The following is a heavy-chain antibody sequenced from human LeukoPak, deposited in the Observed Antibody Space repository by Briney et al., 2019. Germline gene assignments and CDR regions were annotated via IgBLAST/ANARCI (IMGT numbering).Heavy chain of an antibody. CDR1: GFTVSSNY. J-gene: IGHJ4*02. V-gene: IGHV3-53*01. CDR2: IGDSGATT. Sequence: GGSLRLSCAASGFTVSSNYMSWVRQAPGKGLEWVSVIGDSGATTYYADSVKGRFTISRDNSKNTLYLQMSSLRAEDTAVYFCASFHYYGSGAYYLSYWGQGTLVTVSS. D-gene: IGHD3-10*01. CDR3: ASFHYYGSGAYYLSY.